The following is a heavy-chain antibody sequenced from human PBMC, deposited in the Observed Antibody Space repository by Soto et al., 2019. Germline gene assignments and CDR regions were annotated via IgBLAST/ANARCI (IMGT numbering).Heavy chain of an antibody. CDR3: AKAVDIMVRGVPPSDY. D-gene: IGHD3-10*01. J-gene: IGHJ4*02. CDR2: ISWDSGSI. Sequence: PGGSLRLSCAASGFIFDDYAMHWVRQAPGKGLEWVSGISWDSGSIIYADSVKGRFIISRDNANNSLYLQMNSLRDEDTAVYFCAKAVDIMVRGVPPSDYWGQGTLVTVSS. V-gene: IGHV3-9*01. CDR1: GFIFDDYA.